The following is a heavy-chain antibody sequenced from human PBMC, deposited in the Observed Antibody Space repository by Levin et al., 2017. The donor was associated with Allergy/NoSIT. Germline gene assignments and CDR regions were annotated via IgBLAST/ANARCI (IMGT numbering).Heavy chain of an antibody. CDR2: IISKTAGGTT. CDR1: GFTFTNAW. CDR3: TTCWVDFAVQPAATFDY. V-gene: IGHV3-15*01. D-gene: IGHD2-2*03. Sequence: PGGSLRLSCAASGFTFTNAWMSWVRQAPGKGLEWVGRIISKTAGGTTDYAAPVKGRFTISRDDSENTLYLQMNSLKTEDTAVYYCTTCWVDFAVQPAATFDYWGQGTLVTVSS. J-gene: IGHJ4*02.